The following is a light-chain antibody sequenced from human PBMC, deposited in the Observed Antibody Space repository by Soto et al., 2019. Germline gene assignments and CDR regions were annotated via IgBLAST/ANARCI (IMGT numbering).Light chain of an antibody. CDR1: SSDVGDYNY. Sequence: QSALTQPASVSGSPGQSITISCTGTSSDVGDYNYVSWYQQHPGKPPKLMIYDVSNRPSGVSNRFSGSKSGNTASLTISGLQAEDEADYYCSSYPISSTPVVFGGGTKLPVL. CDR3: SSYPISSTPVV. CDR2: DVS. J-gene: IGLJ2*01. V-gene: IGLV2-14*01.